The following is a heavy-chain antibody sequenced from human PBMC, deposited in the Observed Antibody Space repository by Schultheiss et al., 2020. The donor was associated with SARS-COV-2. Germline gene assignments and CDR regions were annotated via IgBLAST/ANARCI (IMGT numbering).Heavy chain of an antibody. Sequence: SETLSLTCTVSGGSISSSSYYWGWIRQPPGKGLEWIGEINHSGSTNYNPSLKSRVTISVDTSKNQFSLKLSSVTAADTAVYYCARYLRRGFDPWGQGTLVTVSS. CDR1: GGSISSSSYY. D-gene: IGHD3-3*01. CDR2: INHSGST. J-gene: IGHJ5*02. CDR3: ARYLRRGFDP. V-gene: IGHV4-39*07.